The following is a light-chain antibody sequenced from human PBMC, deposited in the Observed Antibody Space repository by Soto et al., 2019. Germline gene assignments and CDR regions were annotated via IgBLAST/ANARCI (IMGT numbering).Light chain of an antibody. V-gene: IGKV1-12*01. CDR2: GAS. CDR3: QQYSRLWS. CDR1: QGVSSR. Sequence: DIQMTQSPSSVSASVGDRVTITCRASQGVSSRLAWYQQKPGNAPKLLIYGASSLESGVPPRFSGDGSETDFTLTISSLQRDDFGTYYCQQYSRLWSFGQGTKVDIK. J-gene: IGKJ1*01.